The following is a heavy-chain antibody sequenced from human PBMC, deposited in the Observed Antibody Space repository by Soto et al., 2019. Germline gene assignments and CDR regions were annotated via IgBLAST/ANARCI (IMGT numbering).Heavy chain of an antibody. J-gene: IGHJ4*02. Sequence: SVKVSCKASGGTFSSYAISWVRQAPGQGLEWMGGIIPIFGTANYAQKFQGRVTITADESTSTAYMELSSLRSEDTAVYYCARELDSTTCSGGSCYLSSRYFDYWGQGTLVTVSS. V-gene: IGHV1-69*13. CDR3: ARELDSTTCSGGSCYLSSRYFDY. CDR2: IIPIFGTA. CDR1: GGTFSSYA. D-gene: IGHD2-15*01.